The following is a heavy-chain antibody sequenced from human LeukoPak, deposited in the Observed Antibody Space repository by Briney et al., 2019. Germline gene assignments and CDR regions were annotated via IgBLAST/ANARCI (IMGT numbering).Heavy chain of an antibody. V-gene: IGHV3-64*01. CDR2: VNSNGGNT. D-gene: IGHD3-9*01. Sequence: GGSLRLSCAASGFTFSTYALHWVRQAPGKGLEFVSGVNSNGGNTYYANSVKGRFTISRDNSKNTLYLQMSSLRPEDMAVYHCARVILTGYYYDSWGQGTLVTVSS. J-gene: IGHJ4*02. CDR1: GFTFSTYA. CDR3: ARVILTGYYYDS.